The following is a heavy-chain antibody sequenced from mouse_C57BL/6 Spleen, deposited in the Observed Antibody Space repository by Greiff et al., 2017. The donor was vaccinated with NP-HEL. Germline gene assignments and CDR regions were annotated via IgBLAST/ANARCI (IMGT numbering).Heavy chain of an antibody. CDR3: ARDHVNYFDY. J-gene: IGHJ2*01. Sequence: EVKVVESGGGLVKPGGSLKLSCAASGFTFSSYAMSWVRQTPEKRLEWVATISDGGSYTYYPDNVKGRFTISRDNAKNNLYLQMSHLKSEDTAMYYCARDHVNYFDYWGQGTTLTVSS. V-gene: IGHV5-4*01. CDR2: ISDGGSYT. CDR1: GFTFSSYA.